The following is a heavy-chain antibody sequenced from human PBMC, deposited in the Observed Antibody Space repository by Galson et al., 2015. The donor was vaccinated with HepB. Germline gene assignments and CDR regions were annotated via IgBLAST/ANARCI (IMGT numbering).Heavy chain of an antibody. D-gene: IGHD4-17*01. V-gene: IGHV1-18*04. Sequence: SVKVSCKASGYTFSNYGISWVRQAPGQGLEWLGWIGTNKGNRNYAQSLQDRLTLTIDTPTSTAYMELRSLRSADTAVYYCARDPLDYGDYVYYFYYGMDVWGQGTTVTVSS. CDR3: ARDPLDYGDYVYYFYYGMDV. J-gene: IGHJ6*02. CDR2: IGTNKGNR. CDR1: GYTFSNYG.